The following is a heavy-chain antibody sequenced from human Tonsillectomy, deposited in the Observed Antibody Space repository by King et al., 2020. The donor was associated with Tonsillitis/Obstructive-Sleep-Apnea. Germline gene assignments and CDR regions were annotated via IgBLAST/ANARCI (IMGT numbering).Heavy chain of an antibody. CDR1: GFSLSNSGMC. J-gene: IGHJ6*03. Sequence: TLKESGPALVKPTQTLTLTCTFSGFSLSNSGMCVSWIRQPPGKALEWLARIDWDDDKYYSTSLKTRLTISKDTSKNQVVLTMTNTDPVDTATYFCARITYCSGDFHMDVWGKGTTVTVSS. CDR2: IDWDDDK. V-gene: IGHV2-70*11. CDR3: ARITYCSGDFHMDV. D-gene: IGHD3-10*01.